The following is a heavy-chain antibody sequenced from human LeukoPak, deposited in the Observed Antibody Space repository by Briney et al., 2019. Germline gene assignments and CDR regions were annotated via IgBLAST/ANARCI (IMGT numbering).Heavy chain of an antibody. CDR1: GFTFSSYW. CDR2: ISSSGFTM. CDR3: ARQSSIWNDGTNTDFNS. J-gene: IGHJ4*02. V-gene: IGHV3-48*04. Sequence: GGSLRLSCAASGFTFSSYWMSWVRQAPGKGLEWVSYISSSGFTMYYADSVEGRFTISRDNARNSLYLQMNSLRAEDTAVYYCARQSSIWNDGTNTDFNSWGQGTLVTVSS. D-gene: IGHD1-1*01.